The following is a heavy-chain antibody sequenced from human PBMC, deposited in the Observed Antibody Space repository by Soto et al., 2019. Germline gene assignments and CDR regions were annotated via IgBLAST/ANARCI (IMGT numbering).Heavy chain of an antibody. J-gene: IGHJ6*03. CDR1: GFTFSSYG. CDR2: IWFDGSNK. D-gene: IGHD6-13*01. V-gene: IGHV3-33*01. Sequence: QVQLVESGGGVVQPGRSLRLSCAASGFTFSSYGMRWVRQALGKGLERVAVIWFDGSNKYYADSVKGRFTICRDNSKNRLYRQMNSRRAENTAVYYCARVGGEHLVPAHNYYCYYRDVWGKGTTVTVSS. CDR3: ARVGGEHLVPAHNYYCYYRDV.